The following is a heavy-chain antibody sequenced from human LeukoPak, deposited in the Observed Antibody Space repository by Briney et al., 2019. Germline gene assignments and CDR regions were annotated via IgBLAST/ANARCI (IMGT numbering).Heavy chain of an antibody. Sequence: PSETLSLTCTVYGGSFSGYYWSWIRQPPGRGLGWIGEINHSGSINYNPSLKSRVTISVDTSKNQFSLKLSSVTAADTAVYYCARMRYCSGGSCYPNWFDPWGQGTLVTVSS. V-gene: IGHV4-34*01. D-gene: IGHD2-15*01. J-gene: IGHJ5*02. CDR1: GGSFSGYY. CDR2: INHSGSI. CDR3: ARMRYCSGGSCYPNWFDP.